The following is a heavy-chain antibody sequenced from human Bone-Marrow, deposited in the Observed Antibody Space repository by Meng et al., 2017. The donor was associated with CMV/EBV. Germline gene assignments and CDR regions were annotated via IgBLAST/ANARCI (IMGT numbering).Heavy chain of an antibody. Sequence: ASVKVSCKASGYTFTGYYMHWVRQAPGQGLEWMGGFDPEDGETIYAQKFQGRVTMTEDTSTDTAYMELSSLRSEDTAVYYCATELHYDILTGYWGYYYGMDVWGQGTTVTVSS. D-gene: IGHD3-9*01. J-gene: IGHJ6*02. CDR3: ATELHYDILTGYWGYYYGMDV. V-gene: IGHV1-24*01. CDR1: GYTFTGYY. CDR2: FDPEDGET.